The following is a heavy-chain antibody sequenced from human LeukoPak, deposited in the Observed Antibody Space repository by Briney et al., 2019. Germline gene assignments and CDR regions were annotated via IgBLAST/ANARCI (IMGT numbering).Heavy chain of an antibody. Sequence: GGSLRLSCAASGFTFSSYSMDWVRQAPGKGLEWVSSISSSSSYIYYADSVKGRFTISRDNAKNSLYLQMNSLRAEDTAVYYCARAEYYYGSGSYPDDYWGQGTLVTVSS. CDR3: ARAEYYYGSGSYPDDY. J-gene: IGHJ4*02. D-gene: IGHD3-10*01. CDR1: GFTFSSYS. V-gene: IGHV3-21*01. CDR2: ISSSSSYI.